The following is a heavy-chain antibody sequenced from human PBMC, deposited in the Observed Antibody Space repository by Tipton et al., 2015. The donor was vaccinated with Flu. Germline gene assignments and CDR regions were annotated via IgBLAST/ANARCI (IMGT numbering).Heavy chain of an antibody. D-gene: IGHD3-10*01. CDR3: ARGLYGSGSYPRRYFDS. CDR1: GDSIRSDFF. J-gene: IGHJ4*02. CDR2: IHHTGTT. V-gene: IGHV4-38-2*02. Sequence: TLSLTCSVSGDSIRSDFFWAWVRQAPGKGLQWIGNIHHTGTTYYNPSPTSRVTISVDRSKNQFSLKLSSVTAADTAVYYCARGLYGSGSYPRRYFDSWGQGTLVTVSS.